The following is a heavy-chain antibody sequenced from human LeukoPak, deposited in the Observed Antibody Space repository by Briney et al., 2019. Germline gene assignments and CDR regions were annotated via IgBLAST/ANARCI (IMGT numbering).Heavy chain of an antibody. V-gene: IGHV3-23*01. D-gene: IGHD2-15*01. Sequence: GGSLRLSCAASGFTFSSYDMTWVRQTPGKGLEWVALISRSGGTTYYADSVKGRFTISRDNSKNTLYLQMNSLRAEDTAEYYCAKRGGTESFYYYYYMDVWGKGTTVTVSS. CDR2: ISRSGGTT. CDR3: AKRGGTESFYYYYYMDV. J-gene: IGHJ6*03. CDR1: GFTFSSYD.